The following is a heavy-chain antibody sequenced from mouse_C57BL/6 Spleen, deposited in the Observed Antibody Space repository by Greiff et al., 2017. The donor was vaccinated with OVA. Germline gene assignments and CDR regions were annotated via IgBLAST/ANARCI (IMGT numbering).Heavy chain of an antibody. CDR1: GYSFTGYY. CDR3: ARRETNAMDY. Sequence: VQLQQSGPELVKPGASVKISCKASGYSFTGYYMNWVKQSPEKSLEWIGEINPSTGGTTYNQKFKAKATLTVDKSSSTAYMQLKSLTSEDSAVYYCARRETNAMDYWGQGTSVTVSS. CDR2: INPSTGGT. J-gene: IGHJ4*01. V-gene: IGHV1-42*01.